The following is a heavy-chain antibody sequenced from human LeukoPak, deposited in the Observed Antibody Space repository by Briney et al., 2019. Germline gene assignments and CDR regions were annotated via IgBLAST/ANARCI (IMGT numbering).Heavy chain of an antibody. D-gene: IGHD5-12*01. J-gene: IGHJ4*02. CDR2: IIPIFGTA. CDR1: GGTFSSYA. Sequence: ASVKVSCKASGGTFSSYAISWVRQAPGQGLEWMGGIIPIFGTANYAQKFQGRVTITADKSTSTAYMELSSLRSEDTAVYYCARASRGPRGYSANDYWGQGTLVTVSS. V-gene: IGHV1-69*06. CDR3: ARASRGPRGYSANDY.